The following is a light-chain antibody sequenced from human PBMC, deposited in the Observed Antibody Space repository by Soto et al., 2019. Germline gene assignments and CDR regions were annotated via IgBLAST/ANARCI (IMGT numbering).Light chain of an antibody. CDR1: QSVSSNY. CDR3: LQNYSWLWT. J-gene: IGKJ1*01. Sequence: ETVIAQSPVPLSASPGERATLSCSVSQSVSSNYLAWYQQKPGQAPRLVLLRIFTMAIGVPARFSGSGSETEFTLTISGLQSEDSGVYYCLQNYSWLWTFGQGTKVDI. CDR2: RIF. V-gene: IGKV3D-7*01.